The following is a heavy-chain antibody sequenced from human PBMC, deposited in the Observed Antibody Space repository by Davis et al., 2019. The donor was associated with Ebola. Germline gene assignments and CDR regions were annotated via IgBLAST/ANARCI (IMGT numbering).Heavy chain of an antibody. D-gene: IGHD3-9*01. J-gene: IGHJ4*02. CDR1: GYIFTNHP. Sequence: ASVKVSCKASGYIFTNHPMTWVRQAPGQGLEWMGRISGSNTDTKYAQKYQGRVTMTIDKFTTTAFMELRSLGSDDTAVYYCLTQGFWGQGTLVTVSS. CDR3: LTQGF. V-gene: IGHV1-18*04. CDR2: ISGSNTDT.